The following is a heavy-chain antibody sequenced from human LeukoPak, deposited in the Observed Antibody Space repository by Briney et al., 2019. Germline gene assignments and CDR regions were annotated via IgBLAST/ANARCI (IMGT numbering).Heavy chain of an antibody. D-gene: IGHD1-1*01. CDR3: ARADNWQSGGA. Sequence: PGGSLRLSCVASGFSFSNYWMYWGPQAPGKGLVWVSRINSDGSYTDYADSVKGRFTISRDNAKDTLYLQMNSLRAGDTAVYYCARADNWQSGGAWGQGTLVTVSS. CDR1: GFSFSNYW. J-gene: IGHJ5*02. V-gene: IGHV3-74*01. CDR2: INSDGSYT.